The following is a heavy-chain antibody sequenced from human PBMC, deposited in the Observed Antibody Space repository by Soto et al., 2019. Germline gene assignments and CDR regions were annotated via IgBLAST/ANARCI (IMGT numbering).Heavy chain of an antibody. CDR1: GFTFSSYG. D-gene: IGHD1-26*01. V-gene: IGHV3-30*18. Sequence: QVQLVESGGGVVQPGRSLRLSCVASGFTFSSYGMHWVRQAPGKGLEWVAIISYDGSNTYYADSVKGRFTISRDNSKKTLYLQMNSLRAEETSVYYCAKEGGLSGSYYISSSYYFDYWGQGTLVTVSS. CDR2: ISYDGSNT. CDR3: AKEGGLSGSYYISSSYYFDY. J-gene: IGHJ4*02.